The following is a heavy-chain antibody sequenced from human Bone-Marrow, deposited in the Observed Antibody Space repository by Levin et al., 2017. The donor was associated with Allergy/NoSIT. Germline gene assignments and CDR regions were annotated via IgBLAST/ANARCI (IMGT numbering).Heavy chain of an antibody. CDR3: ARGRLIIEYDLLSSRSLPEHDGMDV. D-gene: IGHD1-14*01. V-gene: IGHV4-39*07. CDR2: IYYSGST. Sequence: SETLSLTCTVSGGSISSSSYYWGWIRQPPGKGLEWIGSIYYSGSTYYNPSLKSRVTISVDTSKNQFSLKLSSVTAADTAVYYCARGRLIIEYDLLSSRSLPEHDGMDVWGQGTTVTVSS. J-gene: IGHJ6*02. CDR1: GGSISSSSYY.